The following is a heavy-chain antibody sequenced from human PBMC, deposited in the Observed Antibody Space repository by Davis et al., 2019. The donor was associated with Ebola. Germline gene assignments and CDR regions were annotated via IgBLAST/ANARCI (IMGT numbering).Heavy chain of an antibody. CDR2: ISGSGGST. CDR3: AKPHDYGEFYFDY. Sequence: PGGSLRFSCAASGFTFSSYAMSWVRQAPGKGLEWVSAISGSGGSTYYADSVKGRFTISRDNSKNTLYLQMNSLRAEDTAVYYCAKPHDYGEFYFDYWGQGTLVTVSS. J-gene: IGHJ4*02. D-gene: IGHD4-17*01. V-gene: IGHV3-23*01. CDR1: GFTFSSYA.